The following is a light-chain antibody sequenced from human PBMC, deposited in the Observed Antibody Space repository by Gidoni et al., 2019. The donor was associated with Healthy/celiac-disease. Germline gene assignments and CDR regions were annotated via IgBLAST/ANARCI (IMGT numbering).Light chain of an antibody. CDR3: QQLNSYRT. CDR2: AAS. Sequence: NQLTQSPSFLSASVGDRVTITCRASQGISSYLAWYQQKPGKAPKLLIYAASTLQSGVPSRFSGSGSGTEFTLTISSLQPEDFATYYCQQLNSYRTFGQXTKVEIK. J-gene: IGKJ1*01. V-gene: IGKV1-9*01. CDR1: QGISSY.